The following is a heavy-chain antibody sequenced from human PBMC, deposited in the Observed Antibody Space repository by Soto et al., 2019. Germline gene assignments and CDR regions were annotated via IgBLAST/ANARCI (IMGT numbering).Heavy chain of an antibody. V-gene: IGHV4-39*01. CDR1: GDSISSGDYY. CDR3: ARQDIVLMVYANDY. J-gene: IGHJ4*02. Sequence: SETLSLTCTVSGDSISSGDYYWNWIRQPPGKGLEWIGSIYYSGSTYYNPSLKSRVTISVDTSKNQFSLKLSSVTAADTAVYYCARQDIVLMVYANDYWGQGTLVTVS. CDR2: IYYSGST. D-gene: IGHD2-8*01.